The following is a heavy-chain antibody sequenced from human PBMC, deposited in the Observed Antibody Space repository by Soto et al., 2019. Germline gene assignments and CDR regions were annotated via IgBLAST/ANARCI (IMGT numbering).Heavy chain of an antibody. D-gene: IGHD4-17*01. CDR1: GFTFSSYS. J-gene: IGHJ6*02. Sequence: EVQLVESGGGLVQPGGSLRLSCAASGFTFSSYSMNWVRQAPGKGLEWVSYISSSSSTIYYADSVKGRFTISRDNAKNSRYLQMNSLRDEDTAVYYCASPNYGDYDNYYYGMDVWGQGTTVTVSS. CDR3: ASPNYGDYDNYYYGMDV. CDR2: ISSSSSTI. V-gene: IGHV3-48*02.